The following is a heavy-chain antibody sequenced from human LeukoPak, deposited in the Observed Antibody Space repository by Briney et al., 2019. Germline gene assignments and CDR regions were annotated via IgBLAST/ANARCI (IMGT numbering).Heavy chain of an antibody. D-gene: IGHD3-16*01. J-gene: IGHJ6*02. Sequence: PGGSLRLSCAASGFTFSSYSMNWVRQAPGKGLEWVSYISSSSSTIYYADSVKGRFTISRDNAKNSLYLQVNSLRAEDTAVYYCARESLRPMDVWGQGTTVTVSS. CDR1: GFTFSSYS. V-gene: IGHV3-48*04. CDR2: ISSSSSTI. CDR3: ARESLRPMDV.